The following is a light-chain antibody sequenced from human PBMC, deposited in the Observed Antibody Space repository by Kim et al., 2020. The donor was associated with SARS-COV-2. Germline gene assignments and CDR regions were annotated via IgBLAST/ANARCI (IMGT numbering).Light chain of an antibody. CDR2: KVS. J-gene: IGKJ2*01. Sequence: PDSISCRSSQSLRYKDRHAYLNWFQQRPGQSPRRLIYKVSRRDSGVPDRCSGSGSETDFTLKISRVEAEDVAFYYCMQGTHWPYTFGQGTKLGI. CDR3: MQGTHWPYT. CDR1: QSLRYKDRHAY. V-gene: IGKV2-30*01.